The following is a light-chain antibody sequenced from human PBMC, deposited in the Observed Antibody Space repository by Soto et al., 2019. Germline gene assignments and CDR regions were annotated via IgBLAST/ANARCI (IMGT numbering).Light chain of an antibody. J-gene: IGLJ1*01. Sequence: QSALTQPASVSGSPGQSITISCTGTSSDVGGYNYVSWYQQHSGNAPKLMIYEVSHRPSGVSNRFSGSKSCNTASLTICGLQAEDEADYYCSSYTSSSTLYVFGPGTKLTVL. CDR2: EVS. V-gene: IGLV2-14*01. CDR1: SSDVGGYNY. CDR3: SSYTSSSTLYV.